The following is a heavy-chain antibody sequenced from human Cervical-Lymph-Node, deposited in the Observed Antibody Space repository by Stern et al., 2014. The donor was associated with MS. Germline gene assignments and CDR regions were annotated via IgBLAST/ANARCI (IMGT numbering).Heavy chain of an antibody. J-gene: IGHJ6*02. CDR1: GDSITSGNYY. D-gene: IGHD2-2*01. CDR2: IFYSGNT. CDR3: ARDRVVVVPTAVSKVFDHYYHGMDV. Sequence: LQLQESGPGLVKPSETLSFTCSVSGDSITSGNYYWTWIRQPPGKGLEWIGYIFYSGNTNYNPSLKSRVTISIDTSKNQLSLTLTSVTAADTAVYYCARDRVVVVPTAVSKVFDHYYHGMDVWGQGTAVTVSS. V-gene: IGHV4-61*01.